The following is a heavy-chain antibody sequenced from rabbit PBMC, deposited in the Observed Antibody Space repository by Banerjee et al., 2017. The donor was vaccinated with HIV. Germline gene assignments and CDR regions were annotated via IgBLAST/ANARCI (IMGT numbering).Heavy chain of an antibody. CDR2: IYIGDGST. CDR3: ARGAGYAGAGYPFSL. Sequence: QEQLEESGGGLVQPEGSLTLTCTASGFSFSSSYWICWVRQAPGKGLEWIGCIYIGDGSTYYASWAKGRFTISKTSSTTVTLQMTGLTAADTATYFCARGAGYAGAGYPFSLWGPGTLVTVS. D-gene: IGHD4-2*01. V-gene: IGHV1S45*01. J-gene: IGHJ4*01. CDR1: GFSFSSSYW.